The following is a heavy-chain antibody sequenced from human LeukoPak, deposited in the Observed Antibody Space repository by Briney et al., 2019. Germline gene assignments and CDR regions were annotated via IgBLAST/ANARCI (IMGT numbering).Heavy chain of an antibody. D-gene: IGHD2-2*01. J-gene: IGHJ6*02. CDR1: GGSFSGYY. V-gene: IGHV4-34*01. Sequence: PSETLSLTCAVYGGSFSGYYWSWIRQPPGKGLEWIGEINHSGSTNYNPSLKSRVTISVDTSKNQFSLKLSSVTAADTAVYYCARGGCSTSCYPGSGDYYYGMDVWGQGTTVTVSS. CDR2: INHSGST. CDR3: ARGGCSTSCYPGSGDYYYGMDV.